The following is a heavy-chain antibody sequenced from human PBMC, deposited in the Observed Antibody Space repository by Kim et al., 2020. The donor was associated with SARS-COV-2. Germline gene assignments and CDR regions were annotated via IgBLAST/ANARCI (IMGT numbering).Heavy chain of an antibody. V-gene: IGHV3-15*01. CDR3: TTDSTVTAY. CDR2: GTT. Sequence: GTTDDAAPVKGRFTISRDDSKNTLYLQMNSLKTEDTAVYYCTTDSTVTAYWGQGTLVTVSS. D-gene: IGHD4-17*01. J-gene: IGHJ4*02.